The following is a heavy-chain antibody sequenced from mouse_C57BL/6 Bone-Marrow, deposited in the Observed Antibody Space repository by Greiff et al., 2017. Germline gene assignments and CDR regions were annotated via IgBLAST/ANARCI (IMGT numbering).Heavy chain of an antibody. V-gene: IGHV1-80*01. CDR1: GYAFSSYW. J-gene: IGHJ4*01. D-gene: IGHD1-1*01. Sequence: VQLQQSGAELVKPGASVKISCKASGYAFSSYWMNWVKQRPGKGLEWIGQIYPGDGDTNYNGKFKGKATLTADKSSSTAYMQLSSLTSEDSAVYFCAIITTVVAPYAMDYWGQGTSVTVSS. CDR3: AIITTVVAPYAMDY. CDR2: IYPGDGDT.